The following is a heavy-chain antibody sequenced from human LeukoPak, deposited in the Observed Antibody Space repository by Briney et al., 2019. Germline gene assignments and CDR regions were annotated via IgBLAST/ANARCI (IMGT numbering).Heavy chain of an antibody. CDR1: GYSFIDFY. Sequence: GASVKVSCKASGYSFIDFYIHFVRQAPGQGLEWMGWINPNSGGTNYAQKFQGRVTMTRDTSISTAYMELSRLRSDDTAVYYCARGGYSSSWLYGAFDIWGQGTMVTVSS. V-gene: IGHV1-2*02. J-gene: IGHJ3*02. CDR2: INPNSGGT. CDR3: ARGGYSSSWLYGAFDI. D-gene: IGHD6-13*01.